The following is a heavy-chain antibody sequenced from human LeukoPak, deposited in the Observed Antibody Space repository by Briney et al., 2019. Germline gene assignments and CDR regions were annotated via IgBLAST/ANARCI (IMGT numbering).Heavy chain of an antibody. CDR2: IDPDSGGT. CDR1: GYTFTGYY. Sequence: ASVKVSCKTSGYTFTGYYIHWVRQAPGQGLEWMGWIDPDSGGTNYAQKFLGRVTMTRDTSISTAYMELSRLRSDDTAVYYCARSGSAYCGGDCQSTFDYWGQGTLVTVSS. J-gene: IGHJ4*02. CDR3: ARSGSAYCGGDCQSTFDY. D-gene: IGHD2-21*02. V-gene: IGHV1-2*02.